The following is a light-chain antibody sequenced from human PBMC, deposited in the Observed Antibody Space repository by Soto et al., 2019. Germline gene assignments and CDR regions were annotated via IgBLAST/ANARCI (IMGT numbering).Light chain of an antibody. CDR2: KAS. Sequence: DIQMTQSHSTLSGSVGDRVTITCRASQTISSGLAWYQQKPGKAPKLLIYKASTLQSGAPSRFSGSGSGTEFTLTISSLQTDEFATYYCQHSNSYSQAFGQGTKLELK. V-gene: IGKV1-5*03. J-gene: IGKJ1*01. CDR1: QTISSG. CDR3: QHSNSYSQA.